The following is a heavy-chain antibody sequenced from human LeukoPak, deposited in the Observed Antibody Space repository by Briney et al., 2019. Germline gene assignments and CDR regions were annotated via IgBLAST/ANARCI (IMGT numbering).Heavy chain of an antibody. CDR3: VSFYETY. CDR1: GNYW. CDR2: INSDGSWT. V-gene: IGHV3-74*01. Sequence: EPGGSLRLSCAASGNYWMHWVRQVPGKGLVWVSHINSDGSWTSYADSVKGRFTISKDNAKNTVYLQMNSLRAEDTAVYSCVSFYETYWGRGTLVTVSS. D-gene: IGHD2/OR15-2a*01. J-gene: IGHJ4*02.